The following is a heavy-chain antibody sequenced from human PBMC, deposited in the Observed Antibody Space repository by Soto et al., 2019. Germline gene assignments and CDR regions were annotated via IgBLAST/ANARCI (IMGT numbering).Heavy chain of an antibody. J-gene: IGHJ6*03. CDR3: ASRIAAAGTNGYYYYYMDV. D-gene: IGHD6-13*01. V-gene: IGHV5-51*01. CDR2: IYPGDSDT. Sequence: GESLKISCKGSGYSFTSYWIGWVRQMPGKGLEWMGIIYPGDSDTRYSPSFQGQVTISADKSISTAYLQWSSLKASDTAMYYCASRIAAAGTNGYYYYYMDVWGKGTTVTVSS. CDR1: GYSFTSYW.